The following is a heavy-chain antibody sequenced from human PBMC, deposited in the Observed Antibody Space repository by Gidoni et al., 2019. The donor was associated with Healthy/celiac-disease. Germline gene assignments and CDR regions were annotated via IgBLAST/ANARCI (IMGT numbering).Heavy chain of an antibody. J-gene: IGHJ5*02. CDR2: IYYSGST. CDR1: GGSISSRSYY. CDR3: ARLASITIFGVVIMGWFDP. Sequence: QLQLQESGPGLVKPSEPLSLTCTVSGGSISSRSYYWGWIRQPPGKGLEWIGSIYYSGSTYYIPSLKSRVTISVDTSKNQFSLKLSSVTAADTAVYYCARLASITIFGVVIMGWFDPWGQGTLVTVSS. V-gene: IGHV4-39*01. D-gene: IGHD3-3*01.